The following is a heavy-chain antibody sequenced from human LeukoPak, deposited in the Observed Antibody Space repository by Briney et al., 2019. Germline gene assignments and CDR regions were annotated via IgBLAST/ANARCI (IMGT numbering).Heavy chain of an antibody. CDR1: GGSFSGYY. Sequence: PSETLSLTCAVYGGSFSGYYWSWIRQRPGKGQEWIGEINHSGSTNYNPSLKSRVTISVDTSKNQFSLKRSSVTAADTAVYYCARVSRWTDYWGQGTLVTVSS. D-gene: IGHD4-23*01. J-gene: IGHJ4*02. V-gene: IGHV4-34*01. CDR3: ARVSRWTDY. CDR2: INHSGST.